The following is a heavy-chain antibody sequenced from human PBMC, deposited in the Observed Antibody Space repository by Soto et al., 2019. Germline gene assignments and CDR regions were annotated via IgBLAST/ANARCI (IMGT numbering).Heavy chain of an antibody. V-gene: IGHV1-69*04. D-gene: IGHD5-12*01. J-gene: IGHJ4*02. Sequence: SVKACCKASGVTFSSYTISWVRQAPGQGLEWMGRIIPILGIANYAQKFQGRVTITADKSTSTAYMELSSLRSEDTAVYYCARDANPRGFRGYSGYDLAYWGQGTLVTVSS. CDR1: GVTFSSYT. CDR2: IIPILGIA. CDR3: ARDANPRGFRGYSGYDLAY.